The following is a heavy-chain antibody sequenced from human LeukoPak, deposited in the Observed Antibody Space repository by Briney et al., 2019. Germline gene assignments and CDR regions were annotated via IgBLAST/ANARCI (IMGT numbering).Heavy chain of an antibody. V-gene: IGHV3-7*01. CDR3: TRDDPYFFDY. D-gene: IGHD3-10*01. Sequence: GGSLRLSCAASGFTFSSYWMSSVRQAPGKGLEWVAKIKHDGSEKYYVDSVKGRFTISRDNTKNSLYLQMNTLRAEDTAVYYCTRDDPYFFDYWGQGTPVTVSS. CDR1: GFTFSSYW. CDR2: IKHDGSEK. J-gene: IGHJ4*02.